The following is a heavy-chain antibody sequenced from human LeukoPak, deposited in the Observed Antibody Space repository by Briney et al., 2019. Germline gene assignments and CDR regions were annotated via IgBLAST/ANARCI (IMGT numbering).Heavy chain of an antibody. CDR1: GGTFSSYA. CDR3: AGGDYGGKTFDY. CDR2: IIPIFGTA. J-gene: IGHJ4*02. V-gene: IGHV1-69*13. Sequence: SVKVSCKASGGTFSSYAISWVRQAPGQGLEWMGGIIPIFGTANYAQKFQGRVTITADESTSTAYMELSSLRSEDTAVYYCAGGDYGGKTFDYWGQGTLVTVSS. D-gene: IGHD4-23*01.